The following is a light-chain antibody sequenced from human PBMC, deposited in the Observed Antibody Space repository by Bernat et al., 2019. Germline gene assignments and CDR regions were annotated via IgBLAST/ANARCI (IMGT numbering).Light chain of an antibody. Sequence: EIVLTPSPATLSSSPVERATLPCSASQSIDTRYLAWYQQKPGQPPRLLIYGVSGRASAIPDRVSGSGSGTDFTLTISRLEPEEFAIYYCQEYERSRTFDKGGKGEMK. CDR2: GVS. J-gene: IGKJ1*01. CDR3: QEYERSRT. V-gene: IGKV3-20*01. CDR1: QSIDTRY.